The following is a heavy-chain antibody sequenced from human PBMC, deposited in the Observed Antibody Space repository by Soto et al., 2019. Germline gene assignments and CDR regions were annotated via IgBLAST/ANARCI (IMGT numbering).Heavy chain of an antibody. Sequence: QVQLVQSGAEVKKPGSSVKVSCKASGGTFSSYTISWVRQAPGQGLEWMGRIIPILGIANYAQKFQGRVTITADKSTSTAYMELSSLRSEDTAVYYCAREYKGAAGANFDYWGQGTLVTVSS. CDR1: GGTFSSYT. J-gene: IGHJ4*02. CDR3: AREYKGAAGANFDY. V-gene: IGHV1-69*08. CDR2: IIPILGIA. D-gene: IGHD6-13*01.